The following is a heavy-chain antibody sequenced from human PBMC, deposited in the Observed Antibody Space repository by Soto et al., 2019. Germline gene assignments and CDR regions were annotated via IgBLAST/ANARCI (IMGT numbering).Heavy chain of an antibody. CDR3: GNSSSHGDYAY. CDR2: VYNGNT. Sequence: PSETLSLTCTISGGSISGYYWTWIRQSPGKGLEHIGYVYNGNTNYNPSPNSRVTISVDTSKNQFSLKLSSVTAADTAVYYCGNSSSHGDYAYWGQGSLVPGSS. CDR1: GGSISGYY. J-gene: IGHJ4*02. V-gene: IGHV4-59*08. D-gene: IGHD4-17*01.